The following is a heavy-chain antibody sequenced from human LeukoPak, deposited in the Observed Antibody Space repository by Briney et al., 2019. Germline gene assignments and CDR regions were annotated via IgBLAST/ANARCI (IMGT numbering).Heavy chain of an antibody. D-gene: IGHD1-14*01. CDR2: INTKSGGT. J-gene: IGHJ4*02. CDR3: ARDYAGGDY. V-gene: IGHV1-2*02. Sequence: GASVKVSCKSSGYTXTGYYMHWVRQAPGQGLEWMGWINTKSGGTHYAQKFRGRVTMTRDTSISTAYMELSRLRYDDTAVYYCARDYAGGDYWGQGTLVTVSS. CDR1: GYTXTGYY.